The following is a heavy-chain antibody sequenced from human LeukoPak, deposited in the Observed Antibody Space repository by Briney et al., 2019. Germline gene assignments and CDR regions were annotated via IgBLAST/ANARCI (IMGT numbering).Heavy chain of an antibody. CDR3: ARGPQSYGDYDY. Sequence: SVKVSCKASGGTFSSYAISWVRQAPGQGLEWMGGIISIFGTANYAQKFQGRVTMTRDMSTSTVYMELSSLRSEDTAVYYCARGPQSYGDYDYWGQGTLVTVSS. V-gene: IGHV1-69*05. D-gene: IGHD4-17*01. J-gene: IGHJ4*02. CDR1: GGTFSSYA. CDR2: IISIFGTA.